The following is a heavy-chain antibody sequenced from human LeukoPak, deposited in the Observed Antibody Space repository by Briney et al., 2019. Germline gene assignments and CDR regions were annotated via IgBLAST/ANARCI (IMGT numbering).Heavy chain of an antibody. V-gene: IGHV3-21*01. J-gene: IGHJ3*02. CDR3: ARDLNYYDSSGYFQDAFDI. CDR1: GFTFGSYS. CDR2: ISSSSSYI. Sequence: GGSLRLSCAASGFTFGSYSMNWVRQAPGKGLEWVSSISSSSSYIYYADSVKGRFTISRDNAKNSLYLQMNSLRAEDTAVYYCARDLNYYDSSGYFQDAFDIWGQGTMVTVSS. D-gene: IGHD3-22*01.